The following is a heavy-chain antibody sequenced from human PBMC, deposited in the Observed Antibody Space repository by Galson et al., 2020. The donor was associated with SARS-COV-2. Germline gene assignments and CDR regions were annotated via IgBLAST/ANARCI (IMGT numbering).Heavy chain of an antibody. CDR2: INTDGDNT. V-gene: IGHV3-74*01. J-gene: IGHJ4*02. CDR3: ARASKRVTPDY. Sequence: GGSLRLSCAASGFTFRSYWMHWVRQTPGKGLVWVARINTDGDNTTYADSVKGRFTISRDNAKDTLYLQMNSLRAEDTAVYYCARASKRVTPDYWGQGAVVTVSS. CDR1: GFTFRSYW. D-gene: IGHD4-4*01.